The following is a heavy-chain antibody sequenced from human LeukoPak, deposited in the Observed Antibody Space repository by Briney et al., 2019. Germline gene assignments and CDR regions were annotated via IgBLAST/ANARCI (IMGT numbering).Heavy chain of an antibody. CDR3: VVAKNVANQE. V-gene: IGHV4-34*01. D-gene: IGHD2-15*01. CDR1: GGSVSVYY. Sequence: PSETLSLTCAVYGGSVSVYYCSWVRQSPGKGLDWIREINPSGGTNYNTSLKSRVSISMDTSANQFSLNLNSVTAADTAVYYCVVAKNVANQEWGQGTQVTVSS. J-gene: IGHJ4*01. CDR2: INPSGGT.